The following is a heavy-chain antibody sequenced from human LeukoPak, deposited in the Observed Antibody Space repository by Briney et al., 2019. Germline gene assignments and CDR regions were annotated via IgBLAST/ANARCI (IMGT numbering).Heavy chain of an antibody. Sequence: PGGSLTLSCLVSGCNFSNYWMNGVRQAPAREVEWVANIKHAGSEKYYVVSVKGLFSISRDNAKKSLYLQMNSLRAEDTAVYYCARALTHCLDYWGQGTLVTVSS. D-gene: IGHD3-16*01. CDR3: ARALTHCLDY. V-gene: IGHV3-7*01. CDR2: IKHAGSEK. J-gene: IGHJ4*02. CDR1: GCNFSNYW.